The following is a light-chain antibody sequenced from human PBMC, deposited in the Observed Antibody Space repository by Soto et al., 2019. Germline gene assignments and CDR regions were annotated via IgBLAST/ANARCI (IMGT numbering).Light chain of an antibody. V-gene: IGKV3-15*01. Sequence: EIVLTQSPGTLSVSPGDRVTLSCRASQSISINLAWYQHKPGQAPSLLMQTASSRASGVPARISGSGSGTEFTLTISSLQSEDFAVYYCQRFRNWAWTFGQGTKVDIK. CDR2: TAS. CDR3: QRFRNWAWT. CDR1: QSISIN. J-gene: IGKJ1*01.